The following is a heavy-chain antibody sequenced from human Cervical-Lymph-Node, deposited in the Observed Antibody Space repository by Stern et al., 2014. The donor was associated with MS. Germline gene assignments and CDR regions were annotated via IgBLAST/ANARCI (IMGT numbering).Heavy chain of an antibody. Sequence: QVQLVESGPGLVRASETLSLACTLSGGSISRYYWSWIRQSPGKGLEWIGYIYYSGRTKYNPSLKSRVTMSVDLSKKQFSLKVSSVTADDTAVYFCARDFDGYGMDVWGQGTTVTVSS. V-gene: IGHV4-59*01. J-gene: IGHJ6*02. CDR3: ARDFDGYGMDV. CDR1: GGSISRYY. D-gene: IGHD4-17*01. CDR2: IYYSGRT.